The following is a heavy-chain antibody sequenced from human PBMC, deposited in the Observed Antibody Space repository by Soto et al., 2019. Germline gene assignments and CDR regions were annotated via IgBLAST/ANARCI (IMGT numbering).Heavy chain of an antibody. J-gene: IGHJ5*02. Sequence: QVQLVQSGAEVKKPGASVKVSCKASGYTFTSYDINWVRQATGQGLEWMGWMNPNSGNTGYAQKFQGRVTMPRNTSIITAYIEMSSLRSEDTAMYYCAAIITSAGWSGPWGQGTLVTVSS. CDR1: GYTFTSYD. V-gene: IGHV1-8*01. CDR3: AAIITSAGWSGP. D-gene: IGHD2-2*01. CDR2: MNPNSGNT.